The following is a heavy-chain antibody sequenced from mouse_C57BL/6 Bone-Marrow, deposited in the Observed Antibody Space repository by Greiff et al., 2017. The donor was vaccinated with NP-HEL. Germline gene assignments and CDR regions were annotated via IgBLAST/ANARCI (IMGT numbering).Heavy chain of an antibody. Sequence: QVQLQQSGPGLVQPSQSLSITCTVSGFSLTSYGVHWVRQSPGKGLEWLGVIWSGGSTDYNAAFISRLSISKDNSKSQVFFKMNSLQADDTAIYYCARKGYSNYVGWFAYWGQGTLVTVSA. V-gene: IGHV2-2*01. J-gene: IGHJ3*01. CDR3: ARKGYSNYVGWFAY. D-gene: IGHD2-5*01. CDR2: IWSGGST. CDR1: GFSLTSYG.